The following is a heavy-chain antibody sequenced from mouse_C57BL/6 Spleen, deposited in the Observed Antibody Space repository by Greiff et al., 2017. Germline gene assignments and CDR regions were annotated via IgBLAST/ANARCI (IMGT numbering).Heavy chain of an antibody. CDR1: GYTFTSYW. CDR2: IYPGSGST. V-gene: IGHV1-55*01. D-gene: IGHD2-1*01. J-gene: IGHJ4*01. Sequence: QVQLQQPGAELVKPGASVKMSCKASGYTFTSYWITWVKQRPGQGLEWIGDIYPGSGSTNYNEKFKSKATMTVDTSSSTAYMQLSSLTSEDSAVYYCARGGYGNYVDAMDYWGQGTSFTVSS. CDR3: ARGGYGNYVDAMDY.